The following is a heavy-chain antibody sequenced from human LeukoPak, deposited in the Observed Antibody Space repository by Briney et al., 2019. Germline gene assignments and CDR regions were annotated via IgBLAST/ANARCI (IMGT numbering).Heavy chain of an antibody. Sequence: GGSLRLSCAASGFTFSSYEMNWVRQAPGKGLEWVSYISSSGSTIYYADSVKGRFTISRDNAKNALYLQMNSLRAEDTAVYYCAKGLTQRPMIVVVAVDAFDIWGQGTMVTVSS. J-gene: IGHJ3*02. D-gene: IGHD3-22*01. CDR2: ISSSGSTI. CDR1: GFTFSSYE. CDR3: AKGLTQRPMIVVVAVDAFDI. V-gene: IGHV3-48*03.